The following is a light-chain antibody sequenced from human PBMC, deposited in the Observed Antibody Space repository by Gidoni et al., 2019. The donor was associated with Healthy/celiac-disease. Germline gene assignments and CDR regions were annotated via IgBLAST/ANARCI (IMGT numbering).Light chain of an antibody. V-gene: IGKV1-6*01. CDR2: AAS. J-gene: IGKJ1*01. CDR3: LQDYNYPWT. CDR1: QGIRND. Sequence: AIPLTQSPSSLSASVGDRVTLTCRASQGIRNDLGWYQQKPGKAPKLLIYAASSLQSGVPSRVSGSGSGTDFTLTSSSLQPEDFATYYCLQDYNYPWTFGQGTKVEIK.